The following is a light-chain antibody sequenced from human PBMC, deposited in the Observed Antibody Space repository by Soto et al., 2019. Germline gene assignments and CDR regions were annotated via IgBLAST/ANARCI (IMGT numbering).Light chain of an antibody. CDR3: QQYGNSPLT. CDR2: GAS. V-gene: IGKV3-20*01. J-gene: IGKJ1*01. CDR1: QSVSSSY. Sequence: EIVLTQSPGTLSLSPGERATVSCRASQSVSSSYLAWYQQKPGQAPRLLIYGASSRATGIPDRFSGSGSGTDFTLTISSLQPDDFAVYYCQQYGNSPLTFGQGTKVEVK.